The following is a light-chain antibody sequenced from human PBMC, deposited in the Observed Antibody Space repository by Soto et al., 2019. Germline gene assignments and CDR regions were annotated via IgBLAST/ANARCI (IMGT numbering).Light chain of an antibody. V-gene: IGKV3-15*01. CDR2: GAS. CDR3: QQYNNWPRT. Sequence: EIVLTQSPATLSLSPGERAALSGRASQSVSSYLAWYQQKPGQAPRLLIYGASTRATGIPARFSGSGSGTEFTLTISSLQSEDFAVYYCQQYNNWPRTFGQGTKVDIK. J-gene: IGKJ1*01. CDR1: QSVSSY.